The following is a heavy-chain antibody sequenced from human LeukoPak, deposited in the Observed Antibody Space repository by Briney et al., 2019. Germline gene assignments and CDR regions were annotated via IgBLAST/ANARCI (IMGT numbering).Heavy chain of an antibody. D-gene: IGHD6-19*01. J-gene: IGHJ4*02. CDR3: AKSRGINDSTDWRTFDY. Sequence: GGSLRLSCAASGFTFNIYTMTWVRQAPGKGLEWVSIISDNGGYTYYADSVKGRFTISRDNYKNTLYLQVNSLRAEDTAIYYCAKSRGINDSTDWRTFDYWGQGTLVTVSS. V-gene: IGHV3-23*01. CDR1: GFTFNIYT. CDR2: ISDNGGYT.